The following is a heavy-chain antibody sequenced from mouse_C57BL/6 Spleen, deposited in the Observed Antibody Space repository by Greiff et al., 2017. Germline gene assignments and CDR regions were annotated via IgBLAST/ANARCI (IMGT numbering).Heavy chain of an antibody. V-gene: IGHV1-53*01. CDR3: ARDGYSYYYAMDY. D-gene: IGHD2-3*01. Sequence: QVQLKQPGTELVKPGASVKLSCKASGYTFTSYWMHWVKQRPGQGLEWIGNINPSNGGTNYNEKFKSKATLTVDKSSSTAYMQLSSLTSEDSAVYYCARDGYSYYYAMDYWGQGTSVTVSS. J-gene: IGHJ4*01. CDR1: GYTFTSYW. CDR2: INPSNGGT.